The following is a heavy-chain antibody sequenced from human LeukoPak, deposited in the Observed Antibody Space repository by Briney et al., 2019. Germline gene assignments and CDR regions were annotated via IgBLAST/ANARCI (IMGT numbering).Heavy chain of an antibody. J-gene: IGHJ4*02. CDR2: INNSGGST. V-gene: IGHV3-23*01. D-gene: IGHD3-22*01. Sequence: GGSLRLSRGASGFTFTSYAMSWVRQAPGKGLEWVSTINNSGGSTYYADSVKGRFTISRDNSKNTLFLQMNSLRAEDTAVYYCANLNYYDTSAYFGWGQGTLVTVSS. CDR3: ANLNYYDTSAYFG. CDR1: GFTFTSYA.